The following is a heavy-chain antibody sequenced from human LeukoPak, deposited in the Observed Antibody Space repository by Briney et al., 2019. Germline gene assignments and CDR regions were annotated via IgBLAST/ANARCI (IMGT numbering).Heavy chain of an antibody. CDR3: ARDRGVVGATTVGFDY. V-gene: IGHV1-69*04. CDR1: GGTFSSYA. Sequence: SVKVSCKASGGTFSSYAISWVRQAPGQELEWMGRIIPILGIANYAQKFQGRVTITADKSTSTAYMELSSLRSEDTAVYYCARDRGVVGATTVGFDYWGQGTLVTVSS. D-gene: IGHD1-26*01. CDR2: IIPILGIA. J-gene: IGHJ4*02.